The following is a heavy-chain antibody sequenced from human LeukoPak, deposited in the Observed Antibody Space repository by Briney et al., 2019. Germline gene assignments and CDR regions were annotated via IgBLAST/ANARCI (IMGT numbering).Heavy chain of an antibody. V-gene: IGHV3-11*03. CDR2: ISGSSSYT. CDR3: ATRGHSSSWYYFDY. J-gene: IGHJ4*02. D-gene: IGHD6-13*01. CDR1: GFTFSDYY. Sequence: SLRLSCAASGFTFSDYYMNWIRQAPGKGLEWVSYISGSSSYTNYADSVKGRFTISRDNAKNSLYLQMNSLRAEDTAVYYCATRGHSSSWYYFDYWGQGTLVTVSS.